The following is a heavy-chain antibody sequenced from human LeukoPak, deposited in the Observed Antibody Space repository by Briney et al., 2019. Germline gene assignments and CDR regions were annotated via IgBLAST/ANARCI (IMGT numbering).Heavy chain of an antibody. CDR1: GGSISSSSYY. D-gene: IGHD3-10*01. CDR2: IYYSGST. CDR3: ARDRSRWFGAYWVYYGMDV. Sequence: SETLSLTCTVSGGSISSSSYYWGWIRQPPGKGLEWIGSIYYSGSTYYNPSLKSRVTISVDTSKNQFSLKLSSVTAADTAVYYCARDRSRWFGAYWVYYGMDVWGQGTTVAVSS. V-gene: IGHV4-39*07. J-gene: IGHJ6*02.